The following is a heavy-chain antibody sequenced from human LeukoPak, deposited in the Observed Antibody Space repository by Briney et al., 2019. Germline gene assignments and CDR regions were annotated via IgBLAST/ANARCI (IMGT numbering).Heavy chain of an antibody. J-gene: IGHJ6*03. V-gene: IGHV1-69*13. Sequence: GASVKVSCKASGGTFSSYAISWVRQAPGQGLEWMGGIIPIFGTANYAQKFQGRVTITADESTSTAYMELSSLRSEDTAVYYCAREVRGLNYGSGSYYTGYYYYYMDVWGKGTTATISS. CDR2: IIPIFGTA. D-gene: IGHD3-10*01. CDR3: AREVRGLNYGSGSYYTGYYYYYMDV. CDR1: GGTFSSYA.